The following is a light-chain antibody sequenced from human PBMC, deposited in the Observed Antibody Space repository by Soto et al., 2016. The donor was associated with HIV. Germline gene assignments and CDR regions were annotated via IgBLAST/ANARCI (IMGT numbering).Light chain of an antibody. V-gene: IGKV1-39*01. CDR2: STS. J-gene: IGKJ3*01. Sequence: DIQMTQSPSSLSASAGDRVTITCRASQSISAYLNWYRHKPGEVPKLLIYSTSTLQRGVPSRFSASGSGTDFTLVISSLQPEDFATYYCQQSYSTPRITFGPGTRVEVK. CDR1: QSISAY. CDR3: QQSYSTPRIT.